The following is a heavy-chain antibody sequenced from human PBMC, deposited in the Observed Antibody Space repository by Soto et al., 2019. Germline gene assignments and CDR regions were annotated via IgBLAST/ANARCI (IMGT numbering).Heavy chain of an antibody. D-gene: IGHD3-10*01. Sequence: QVQLVQSGAEVKKPGASVKVSCKASGYTFTSYYMHWVRQAPGQGLEWMGIINPSGGSTSYAQKFQGRVTKTRDTSTSTVYVELSSLRSEDTAVYYCARGGVYYGSGSYYNGFDYWGQGTLFTVSS. CDR1: GYTFTSYY. CDR3: ARGGVYYGSGSYYNGFDY. J-gene: IGHJ4*02. V-gene: IGHV1-46*01. CDR2: INPSGGST.